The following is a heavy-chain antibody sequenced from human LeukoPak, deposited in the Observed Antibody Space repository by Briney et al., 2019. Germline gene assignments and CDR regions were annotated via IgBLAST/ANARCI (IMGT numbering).Heavy chain of an antibody. Sequence: PGGSLRLSCVASGFNFSNSGMHWVRQAPGKGLEWVAVISYDGINRYYADSVKGRFTISRDNAKNSLYLQMNSLRAEDTAVYYCARDGAFDIWGQGTMVTVSS. CDR3: ARDGAFDI. V-gene: IGHV3-30*03. CDR2: ISYDGINR. J-gene: IGHJ3*02. CDR1: GFNFSNSG.